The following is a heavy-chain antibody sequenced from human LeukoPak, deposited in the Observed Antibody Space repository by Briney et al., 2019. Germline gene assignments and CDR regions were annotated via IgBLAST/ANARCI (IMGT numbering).Heavy chain of an antibody. CDR3: AKGGVVKTSRPYYFDF. CDR2: ISGIVSST. V-gene: IGHV3-23*01. J-gene: IGHJ4*02. Sequence: GGSLRLSCAASAFTFSNYAMTWVRQVPGKGLEWVSSISGIVSSTYYADSVKGRFTISRDNSKNTLYLQMNSLRAEDTAVYYCAKGGVVKTSRPYYFDFWGQGTLVTVSS. CDR1: AFTFSNYA. D-gene: IGHD2-8*02.